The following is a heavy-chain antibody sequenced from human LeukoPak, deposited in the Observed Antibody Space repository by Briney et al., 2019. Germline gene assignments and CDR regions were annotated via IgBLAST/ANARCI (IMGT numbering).Heavy chain of an antibody. CDR2: ISSVGSPI. V-gene: IGHV3-48*01. Sequence: GGSLRLSCVASGFSITSYSMNWVRQTPGKGLEWLSYISSVGSPIYYADSVKGRFTISRDIAKNSLFLQMNSLRPEDTAVYYCARDTSSYYLDYWGQGTLVTVSA. D-gene: IGHD2-2*01. CDR3: ARDTSSYYLDY. J-gene: IGHJ4*02. CDR1: GFSITSYS.